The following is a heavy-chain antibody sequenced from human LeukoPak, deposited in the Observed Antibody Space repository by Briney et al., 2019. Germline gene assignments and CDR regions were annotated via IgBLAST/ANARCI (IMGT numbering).Heavy chain of an antibody. D-gene: IGHD3-10*01. J-gene: IGHJ4*02. Sequence: GGSVTLSCGAYAFTFSDYVMLWVRQAPGKGREWVAFKRYNESDKYDADSVKGRFTISRDNSKNTLYLHMNSLRVEDTAVYYCAKNYCASGSRDYFDYWGQGTLVTVSS. CDR1: AFTFSDYV. CDR2: KRYNESDK. V-gene: IGHV3-30*02. CDR3: AKNYCASGSRDYFDY.